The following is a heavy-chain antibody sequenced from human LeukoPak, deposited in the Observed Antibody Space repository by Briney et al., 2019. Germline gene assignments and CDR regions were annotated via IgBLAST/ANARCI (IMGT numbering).Heavy chain of an antibody. Sequence: PSETLSLTCTVSGGSISNYYWSWIRQPPGKGLEWIGEINHSGSTNYNPSLKSRVTISVDTSKNQFSLKLSSVTAADTAVYYCARVDYYYDSSGYYTIFDYWGQGTLVTVSS. CDR3: ARVDYYYDSSGYYTIFDY. V-gene: IGHV4-34*01. J-gene: IGHJ4*02. D-gene: IGHD3-22*01. CDR1: GGSISNYY. CDR2: INHSGST.